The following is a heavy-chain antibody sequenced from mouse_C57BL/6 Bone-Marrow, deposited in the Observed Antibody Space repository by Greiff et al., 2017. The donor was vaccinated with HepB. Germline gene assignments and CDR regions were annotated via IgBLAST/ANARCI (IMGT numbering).Heavy chain of an antibody. V-gene: IGHV1-82*01. D-gene: IGHD4-1*01. CDR1: GYAFSSSW. J-gene: IGHJ2*01. CDR3: ALTGTADY. CDR2: IYPGDGDT. Sequence: QLQQSGPELVKPGASVKISCKASGYAFSSSWMNWVKQRPGKGLEWIGRIYPGDGDTNYNGKFKGKAKLTADKSSSTAYMQLSSLTSEDSAVYFCALTGTADYWGQGTTLTVSS.